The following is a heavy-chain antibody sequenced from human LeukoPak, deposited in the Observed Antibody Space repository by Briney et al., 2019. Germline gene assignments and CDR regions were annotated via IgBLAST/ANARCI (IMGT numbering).Heavy chain of an antibody. Sequence: PGGSLRLSCASSGFTFSAYAMHWVRQAPDKGLEWVAIISYDGNIKYQADSVKGRFTISRDDSKNKLYLQMNSLRAEDTAVYYCTRDRSANSRVYYFDYWGQGTLVTVSS. V-gene: IGHV3-30-3*01. CDR1: GFTFSAYA. CDR2: ISYDGNIK. CDR3: TRDRSANSRVYYFDY. J-gene: IGHJ4*02. D-gene: IGHD4/OR15-4a*01.